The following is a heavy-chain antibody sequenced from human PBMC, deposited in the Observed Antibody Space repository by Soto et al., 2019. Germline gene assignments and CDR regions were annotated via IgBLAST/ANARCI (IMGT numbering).Heavy chain of an antibody. CDR1: GGSFSGYY. Sequence: SETLSLTCAVYGGSFSGYYWSWIRQPPGKGLEWIGEINHSGSTNYNPSLKSRVTISVDTSKNQFSLKLSSVTAADTAVYYCASDWNYVPYGMDVWGQGTTVTVSS. V-gene: IGHV4-34*01. J-gene: IGHJ6*02. CDR3: ASDWNYVPYGMDV. D-gene: IGHD1-7*01. CDR2: INHSGST.